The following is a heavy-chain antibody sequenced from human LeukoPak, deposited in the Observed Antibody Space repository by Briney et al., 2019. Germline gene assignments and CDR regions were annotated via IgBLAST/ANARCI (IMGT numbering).Heavy chain of an antibody. Sequence: GESLKIPCKGSGYSFSTYWIGWVRQMPGRGLEWMGMVYPGDSDIKYSPSFQGQVTISADKSISTAYLQWSSLKASDTAMYYCARLGGVSDNVLRDAFDIWGQGTMVTVSS. CDR3: ARLGGVSDNVLRDAFDI. D-gene: IGHD3-3*01. V-gene: IGHV5-51*01. CDR2: VYPGDSDI. CDR1: GYSFSTYW. J-gene: IGHJ3*02.